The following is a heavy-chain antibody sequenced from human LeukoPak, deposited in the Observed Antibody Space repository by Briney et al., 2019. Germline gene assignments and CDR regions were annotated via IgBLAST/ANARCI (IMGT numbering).Heavy chain of an antibody. D-gene: IGHD4-23*01. J-gene: IGHJ4*02. CDR3: ARDSVTTVGYFDY. V-gene: IGHV3-23*01. Sequence: PGGSLRLSCAASGFTFSSYAMSWVRQAPGKGLEWVSGISGSSGSTDYADSVKGRFTISRDNSKNTLYLQMNSLRADDTAVYYCARDSVTTVGYFDYWGQGTLVTVSS. CDR2: ISGSSGST. CDR1: GFTFSSYA.